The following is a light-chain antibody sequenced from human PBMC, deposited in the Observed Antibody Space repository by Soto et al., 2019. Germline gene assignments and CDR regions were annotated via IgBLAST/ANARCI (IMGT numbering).Light chain of an antibody. CDR1: QSVLYSSNNKSY. CDR3: QQYYSTPFT. Sequence: IVMTQSPDSLAVSLGERATINCKSSQSVLYSSNNKSYLAWYQQKLGQPPNLLIYWASTRESGVPDRFSGSGSGTEFTLTISSLQAEDVAFYYCQQYYSTPFTFGPGTKVEIK. J-gene: IGKJ3*01. V-gene: IGKV4-1*01. CDR2: WAS.